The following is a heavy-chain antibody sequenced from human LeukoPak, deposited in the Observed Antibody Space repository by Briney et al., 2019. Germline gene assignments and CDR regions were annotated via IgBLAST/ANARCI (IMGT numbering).Heavy chain of an antibody. Sequence: ASVTVSCKASGYTFTSYYMHWVRPAPGQGLEWMGIINPSGGSTSYAQKFQGRVTMTRDTSTSTVYMELSSLRSEDTAVYYCASHGSAVGATDFDLWGRGTLVTVSS. CDR1: GYTFTSYY. J-gene: IGHJ2*01. D-gene: IGHD1-26*01. V-gene: IGHV1-46*01. CDR2: INPSGGST. CDR3: ASHGSAVGATDFDL.